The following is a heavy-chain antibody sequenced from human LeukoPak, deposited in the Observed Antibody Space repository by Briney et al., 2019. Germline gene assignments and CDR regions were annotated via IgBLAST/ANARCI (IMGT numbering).Heavy chain of an antibody. CDR2: ITGRGGTT. Sequence: GGSLRLSCEASGFTFSSHAMTWVRQAPGKGLEWVSSITGRGGTTYYADSVGGRFTISRDNSKNKVYLKMNSLRAEDTALYYCAARNGGPYYFDYWGRGTLVTVSS. J-gene: IGHJ4*02. CDR1: GFTFSSHA. D-gene: IGHD7-27*01. CDR3: AARNGGPYYFDY. V-gene: IGHV3-23*01.